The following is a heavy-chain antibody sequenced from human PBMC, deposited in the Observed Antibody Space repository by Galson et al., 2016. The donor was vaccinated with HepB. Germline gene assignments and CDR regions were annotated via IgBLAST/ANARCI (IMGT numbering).Heavy chain of an antibody. CDR1: GFTFNTYW. J-gene: IGHJ6*02. Sequence: SLRLSCAASGFTFNTYWMTWVRQAPGKGLEWVANIKKDGGEKNYVDSVKGRFTVSRDNAKNCLYLQMNSLRAEDTAVYYCAALDHGEDVWGQGTTVAVSS. CDR2: IKKDGGEK. D-gene: IGHD1-1*01. V-gene: IGHV3-7*01. CDR3: AALDHGEDV.